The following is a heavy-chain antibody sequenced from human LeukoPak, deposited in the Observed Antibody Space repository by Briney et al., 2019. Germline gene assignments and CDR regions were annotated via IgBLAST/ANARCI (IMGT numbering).Heavy chain of an antibody. D-gene: IGHD6-19*01. CDR1: GFTFSSYA. Sequence: GGYLRFYCAASGFTFSSYAMSWVRQAPGKGLEWVSAITSGGGSTYYADQVKGRFTISGDNSTNTLYLQMNSLRAEDTAVYYCAKGSSSGWPYYFEYWGQGTLVTVSS. J-gene: IGHJ4*02. V-gene: IGHV3-23*01. CDR3: AKGSSSGWPYYFEY. CDR2: ITSGGGST.